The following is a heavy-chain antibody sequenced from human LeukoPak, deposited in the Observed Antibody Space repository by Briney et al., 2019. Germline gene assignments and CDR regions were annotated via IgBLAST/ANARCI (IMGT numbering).Heavy chain of an antibody. J-gene: IGHJ4*02. CDR1: GFTFSTYK. D-gene: IGHD3-16*02. V-gene: IGHV3-48*03. CDR3: TRSLYQILV. Sequence: GGSLRLSCAASGFTFSTYKMNWVRQAPGKGLEWVLYISSSGNTVLYPDSVKGRFTISRDNAKSSLYLQMNSLRVEDTAVYYCTRSLYQILVWGQGTLVTVSS. CDR2: ISSSGNTV.